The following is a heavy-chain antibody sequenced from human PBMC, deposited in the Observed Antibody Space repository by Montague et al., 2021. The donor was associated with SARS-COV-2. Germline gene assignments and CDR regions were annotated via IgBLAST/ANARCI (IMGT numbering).Heavy chain of an antibody. Sequence: SETLSLTCIVSGASISNYYWSWIRQSPGTGLEWIGYIYNSGTTKXNPSLQSRVTMSLDTSKNQFSLRLSSVTAADTAVYYCARGPHYFYYGMDVWGQGTTVTVSS. CDR2: IYNSGTT. CDR3: ARGPHYFYYGMDV. V-gene: IGHV4-59*08. J-gene: IGHJ6*02. CDR1: GASISNYY.